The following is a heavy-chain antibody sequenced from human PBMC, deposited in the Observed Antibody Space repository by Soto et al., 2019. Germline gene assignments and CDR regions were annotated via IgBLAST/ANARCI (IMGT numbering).Heavy chain of an antibody. V-gene: IGHV4-30-4*01. Sequence: QVPLQESGPGQVKTSQTLSLTCTVSGGSITSVDSYWSWIRQSPGKGLEWIGFIYHSGSTYYNPSRKSRLTISIDTSMNQFSLNLSSVTAADTAVYYCARARMPHYFDYWGQGTLVAVSS. D-gene: IGHD2-15*01. J-gene: IGHJ4*02. CDR1: GGSITSVDSY. CDR2: IYHSGST. CDR3: ARARMPHYFDY.